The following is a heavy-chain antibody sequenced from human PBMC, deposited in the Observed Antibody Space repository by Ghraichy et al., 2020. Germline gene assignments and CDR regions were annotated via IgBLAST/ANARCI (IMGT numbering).Heavy chain of an antibody. J-gene: IGHJ3*01. CDR1: GFTFSNYY. Sequence: GGSLRLSCAASGFTFSNYYMHWVRQAPGKGLEWVAVMPSDGSKKYYADSVKGRFTISRDNSEKTLALQMNSLRTEDTAVYYCAREGGVGGPDAFDVWGQGTMVTVSS. CDR2: MPSDGSKK. CDR3: AREGGVGGPDAFDV. V-gene: IGHV3-30*04. D-gene: IGHD1-26*01.